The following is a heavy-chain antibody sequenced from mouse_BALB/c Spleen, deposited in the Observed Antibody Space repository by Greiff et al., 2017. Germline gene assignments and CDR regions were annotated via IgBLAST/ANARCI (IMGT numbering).Heavy chain of an antibody. CDR2: INPGSGGT. D-gene: IGHD2-1*01. Sequence: VQLKESGAELVRPGTSVKVSCKASGYAFTNYLIEWVKQRPGQGLEWIGVINPGSGGTNYNEKFKGKATLTADKSSSTAYMQLSSLTSDDSAVYFCARRGIYYGNYDAMDYWGQGTSVTVSS. V-gene: IGHV1-54*03. CDR1: GYAFTNYL. CDR3: ARRGIYYGNYDAMDY. J-gene: IGHJ4*01.